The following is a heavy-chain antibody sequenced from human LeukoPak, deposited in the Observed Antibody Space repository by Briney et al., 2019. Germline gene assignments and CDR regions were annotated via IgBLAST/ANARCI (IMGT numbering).Heavy chain of an antibody. CDR1: GGSISSGGYY. CDR3: ARHVSGDYAWLDV. J-gene: IGHJ6*02. D-gene: IGHD4-17*01. V-gene: IGHV4-39*01. Sequence: PSETLSLTCSVSGGSISSGGYYWAWIRQPPGKGLEWIATVYYTGSTYYNPSLKSRVTISVDTSKKQFSLKLSSVTAADTAVYYCARHVSGDYAWLDVWGQGTTVTVSS. CDR2: VYYTGST.